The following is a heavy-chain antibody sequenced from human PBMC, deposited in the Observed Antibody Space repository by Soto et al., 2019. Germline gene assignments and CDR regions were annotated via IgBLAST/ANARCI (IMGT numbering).Heavy chain of an antibody. V-gene: IGHV3-33*01. CDR2: IWYDGSNK. CDR1: GFTFSSYG. D-gene: IGHD6-13*01. CDR3: ARPIHHGSWYSVEYYYYGMDV. Sequence: PGGSLRLSCAASGFTFSSYGMHWVRQAPGKGLEWVAVIWYDGSNKYYADSVKGRFTISRDNSKNTLYLQMNSLRAEDTAVYYCARPIHHGSWYSVEYYYYGMDVWGQGTTVTVS. J-gene: IGHJ6*02.